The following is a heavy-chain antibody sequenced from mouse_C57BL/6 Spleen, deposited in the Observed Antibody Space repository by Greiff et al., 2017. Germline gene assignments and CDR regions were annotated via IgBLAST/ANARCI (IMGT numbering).Heavy chain of an antibody. CDR2: IDPENGDT. CDR1: GFNIKDDY. D-gene: IGHD1-1*02. Sequence: EVQLQQSGAELVRPGASVKLSCTASGFNIKDDYMHWVKQRPEQGLEWIGWIDPENGDTEYASKFQGKATITADTSSNTAYLQLSSLTSEDTAVYYCTITMVEGFAYWGQGTLVTVSA. V-gene: IGHV14-4*01. CDR3: TITMVEGFAY. J-gene: IGHJ3*01.